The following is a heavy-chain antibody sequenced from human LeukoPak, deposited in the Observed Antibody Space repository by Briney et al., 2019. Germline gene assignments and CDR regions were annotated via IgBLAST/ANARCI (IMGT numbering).Heavy chain of an antibody. CDR1: GYTFTELS. V-gene: IGHV1-24*01. D-gene: IGHD2-15*01. J-gene: IGHJ6*02. Sequence: PAASVKVSCKVSGYTFTELSMHWVQQALRKGLEWMGGFDPEDGETIYAQKFQGRVTMTRDTSTSTVYMELSSLRSEDTAVYYCARTSGTPNYYGMDVWGQGTTVTVSS. CDR3: ARTSGTPNYYGMDV. CDR2: FDPEDGET.